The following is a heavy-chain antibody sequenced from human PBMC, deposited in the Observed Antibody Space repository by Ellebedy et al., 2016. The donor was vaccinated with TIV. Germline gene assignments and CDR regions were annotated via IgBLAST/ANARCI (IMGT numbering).Heavy chain of an antibody. CDR3: ARIVNPGSSGWYPFDY. CDR2: MISDGSST. V-gene: IGHV3-74*01. D-gene: IGHD6-19*01. CDR1: GFTFSSYW. J-gene: IGHJ4*02. Sequence: PGGSLRLSCADSGFTFSSYWMPWVRQVPGKGLLWVSRMISDGSSTSDADSVKGRFTISRDNAKNTLYLQMNSLRAEGTAIYYCARIVNPGSSGWYPFDYWGQGTLVTVSS.